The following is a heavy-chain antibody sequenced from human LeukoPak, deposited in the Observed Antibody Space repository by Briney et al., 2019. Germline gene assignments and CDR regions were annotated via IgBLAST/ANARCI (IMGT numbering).Heavy chain of an antibody. Sequence: GGSLRLSCAASGFTFSSYWMIWVRQAPGKGLEWVAVLSYDGSNKYYADSVKGRFTISRDNSKNTLDLQMNSLRAEDTAVYYCATAPYHAAGYWGQGTLVTVSS. D-gene: IGHD2-2*01. V-gene: IGHV3-30*03. J-gene: IGHJ4*02. CDR3: ATAPYHAAGY. CDR1: GFTFSSYW. CDR2: LSYDGSNK.